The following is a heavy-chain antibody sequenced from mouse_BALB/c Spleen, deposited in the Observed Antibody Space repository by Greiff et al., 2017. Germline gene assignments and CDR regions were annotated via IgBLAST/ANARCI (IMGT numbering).Heavy chain of an antibody. Sequence: QVQLQQSGPGLVAPSQSLSITCTVSGFSLTSYGVHWVRQPPGKGLEWLGVIWAGGSTNYNSALMSRLSISKDNSKSQVFLKMNSLQTDDTAMYYCAREDPLLPRYFDVWGAGTTVTVSS. CDR2: IWAGGST. D-gene: IGHD1-1*01. V-gene: IGHV2-9*02. CDR3: AREDPLLPRYFDV. CDR1: GFSLTSYG. J-gene: IGHJ1*01.